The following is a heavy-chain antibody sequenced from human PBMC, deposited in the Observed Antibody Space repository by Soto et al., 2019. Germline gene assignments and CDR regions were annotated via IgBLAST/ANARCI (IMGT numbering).Heavy chain of an antibody. CDR2: IKQDGGEE. CDR1: GFIFSDYS. V-gene: IGHV3-7*01. D-gene: IGHD3-22*01. J-gene: IGHJ3*01. Sequence: PGGSLRLSCAASGFIFSDYSVSWVRQSPGKGLEGVANIKQDGGEEDYADSVKGRLTISRDNAKNSLYLQMNSLRAEDTAVYYCARVYYESRGPTKYRAFDFWGQGTMVTVSS. CDR3: ARVYYESRGPTKYRAFDF.